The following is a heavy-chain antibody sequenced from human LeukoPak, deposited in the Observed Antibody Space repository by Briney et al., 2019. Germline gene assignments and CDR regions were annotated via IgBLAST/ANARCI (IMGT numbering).Heavy chain of an antibody. CDR2: ISWNSGSI. CDR1: GFTFDDYA. J-gene: IGHJ6*03. V-gene: IGHV3-9*01. CDR3: AKSSFSYYYYYMDV. Sequence: GRSLRLSCAASGFTFDDYAMHWVRQASGKGLEGVSGISWNSGSIGYADSVKGRFTISRDNAKNSLYLQMNSLRAEDTALYYCAKSSFSYYYYYMDVWGKGTMVTVSS.